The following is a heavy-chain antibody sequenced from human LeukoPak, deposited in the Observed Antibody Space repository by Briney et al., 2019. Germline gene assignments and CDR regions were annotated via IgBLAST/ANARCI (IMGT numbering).Heavy chain of an antibody. CDR2: ICGNDGKT. J-gene: IGHJ4*02. V-gene: IGHV3-23*01. CDR3: AKDTGGSCYSAIAY. Sequence: GGSLRLSCAASGFSFSTYAMSWVRQAPGKGLEWVSGICGNDGKTYYADSVKGRFTISRDNSKNTLHLQMNSLRAEDTALYYCAKDTGGSCYSAIAYWGQGALVTVST. D-gene: IGHD2-15*01. CDR1: GFSFSTYA.